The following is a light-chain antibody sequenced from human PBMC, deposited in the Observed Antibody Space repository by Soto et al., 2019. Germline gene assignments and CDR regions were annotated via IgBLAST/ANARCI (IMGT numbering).Light chain of an antibody. J-gene: IGKJ2*01. CDR3: QQSYSPPYT. V-gene: IGKV1-39*01. Sequence: DIQMPPSPSYLSASVGDRVPITCRASQSISTFPNWYQQKSGKAPKLLIYAASSLVDGVPSRFSGSGSGTDFTLTMSSLQPEDFATYYCQQSYSPPYTFGRGTKRDI. CDR2: AAS. CDR1: QSISTF.